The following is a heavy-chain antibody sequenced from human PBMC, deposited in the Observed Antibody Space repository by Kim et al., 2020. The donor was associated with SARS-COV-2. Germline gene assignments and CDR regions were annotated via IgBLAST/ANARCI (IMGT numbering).Heavy chain of an antibody. CDR2: IGGSGVTT. Sequence: GGSLRLSCSASGFAFSTYSIHWVRQAPGKGLEYVSVIGGSGVTTYYADSVKGRFTVSRDNSKNTVYLQMSSLTADDTAVYYCVKRNRYLASNWEVDYWGQGTLVTVSS. D-gene: IGHD6-13*01. CDR3: VKRNRYLASNWEVDY. J-gene: IGHJ4*02. V-gene: IGHV3-64D*06. CDR1: GFAFSTYS.